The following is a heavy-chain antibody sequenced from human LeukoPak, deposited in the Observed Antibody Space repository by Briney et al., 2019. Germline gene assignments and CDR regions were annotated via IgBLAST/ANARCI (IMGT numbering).Heavy chain of an antibody. Sequence: GASVMVSCKASGYTLTNYGISWVRKAPGQGLEWMSWRSANHGEIRYAQHFQGRGTMTTDTSTTTAYLELRSLRSDYTAVYYCARVLPSAHQLFGADYWGQGTQVTVSS. CDR1: GYTLTNYG. CDR3: ARVLPSAHQLFGADY. V-gene: IGHV1-18*04. D-gene: IGHD2-2*01. J-gene: IGHJ4*02. CDR2: RSANHGEI.